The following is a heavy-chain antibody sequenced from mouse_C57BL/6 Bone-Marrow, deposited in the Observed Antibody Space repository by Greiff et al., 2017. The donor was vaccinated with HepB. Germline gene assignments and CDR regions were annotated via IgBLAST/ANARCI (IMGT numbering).Heavy chain of an antibody. J-gene: IGHJ3*01. V-gene: IGHV1-15*01. CDR3: TSGSTMVTPFAY. CDR2: IDPETGGT. D-gene: IGHD2-2*01. Sequence: QVQLQQSGAELVRPGASVTLSCKASGYTFTDYEMHWVKQTPVHGLEWIGAIDPETGGTAYNQKFKGKAILTADKSSSTAYMELRSLTSEDSAVYCCTSGSTMVTPFAYWGQGTLVTVSA. CDR1: GYTFTDYE.